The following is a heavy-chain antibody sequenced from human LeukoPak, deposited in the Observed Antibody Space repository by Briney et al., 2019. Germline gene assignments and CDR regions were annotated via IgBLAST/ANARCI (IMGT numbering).Heavy chain of an antibody. J-gene: IGHJ6*02. Sequence: PGRSLRLSCAASVFTFSSYSMNWVRQAPGKGLEWVTSISSSSSYIYYADSVKGRFTISRDNAKNSLYLQMNSLRAEDTAVYYCARDALRFLEWLPHYYYYGMDVWGQGTTVTVSS. V-gene: IGHV3-21*01. CDR1: VFTFSSYS. D-gene: IGHD3-3*01. CDR3: ARDALRFLEWLPHYYYYGMDV. CDR2: ISSSSSYI.